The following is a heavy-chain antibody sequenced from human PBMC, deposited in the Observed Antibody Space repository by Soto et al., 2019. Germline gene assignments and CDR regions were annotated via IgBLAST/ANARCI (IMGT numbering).Heavy chain of an antibody. Sequence: PGGSLRLSCAASGFTFSSYGMHWVRQAPGKGLEWVAVISYDGSNKYYADSVKGRFTISRDNSKNTLYLQMNSLRAEDTAVYYCAKDRLMVYADYYYYGMDVWGQGTTVTVSS. CDR1: GFTFSSYG. D-gene: IGHD2-8*01. CDR2: ISYDGSNK. V-gene: IGHV3-30*18. CDR3: AKDRLMVYADYYYYGMDV. J-gene: IGHJ6*02.